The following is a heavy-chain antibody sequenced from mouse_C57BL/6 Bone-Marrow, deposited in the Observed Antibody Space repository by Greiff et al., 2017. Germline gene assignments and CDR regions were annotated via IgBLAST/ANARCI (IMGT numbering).Heavy chain of an antibody. CDR1: GYSITSGYY. CDR2: ISYDGSN. J-gene: IGHJ2*01. CDR3: ARDQWLLFDY. Sequence: EVQLVESGPGLVKPSQSLSLSCSVTGYSITSGYYWNWIRQFPGNKLEWMGYISYDGSNNYNPSLKNRIPITRDTSKNQFFLKLNSVTTEDTATYYCARDQWLLFDYWGQGTTLTVSS. V-gene: IGHV3-6*01. D-gene: IGHD2-3*01.